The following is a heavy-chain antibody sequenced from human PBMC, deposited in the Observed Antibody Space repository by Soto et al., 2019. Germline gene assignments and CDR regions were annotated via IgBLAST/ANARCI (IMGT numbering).Heavy chain of an antibody. CDR2: INPSGGSA. CDR1: GYTFTSYY. Sequence: ASVKVSCKASGYTFTSYYMHWVRQAPGQGLEWMGIINPSGGSASYAQKFQGRVTMTRDTSTSTVYMELSSLRSEDTAVYYCARAPTTVVTRHAFDIWGQGTMVTVSS. V-gene: IGHV1-46*01. J-gene: IGHJ3*02. D-gene: IGHD4-17*01. CDR3: ARAPTTVVTRHAFDI.